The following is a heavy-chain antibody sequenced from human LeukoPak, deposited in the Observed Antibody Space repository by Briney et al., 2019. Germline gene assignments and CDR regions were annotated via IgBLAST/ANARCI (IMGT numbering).Heavy chain of an antibody. D-gene: IGHD5-24*01. CDR3: ARHRSKWLQSSFDY. J-gene: IGHJ4*02. V-gene: IGHV4-39*01. CDR2: IFYSGNT. Sequence: SETLSLTCTVSGGSINSSSYYWGWIRQPPGKGLEWIGSIFYSGNTYDSPSLKSRVTISVDTSKNQFSLKLNSVTAADTAVYYCARHRSKWLQSSFDYWGQGTLVTVSS. CDR1: GGSINSSSYY.